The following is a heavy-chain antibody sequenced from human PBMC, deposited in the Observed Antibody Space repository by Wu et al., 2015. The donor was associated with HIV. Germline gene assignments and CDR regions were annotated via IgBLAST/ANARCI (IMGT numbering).Heavy chain of an antibody. CDR1: GGTFSNYG. J-gene: IGHJ4*02. D-gene: IGHD3-9*01. CDR2: INPNSAYI. Sequence: QVQLMQSGAEVKKPGSSVKVSCKASGGTFSNYGFSWVRQAPGQGLEWMGWINPNSAYINYAQKFQGRVTMTRDTSISTAYMELSRLTSDDTAVYYCARDNDILTGYTFDYWGQGTLVTVSS. V-gene: IGHV1-2*02. CDR3: ARDNDILTGYTFDY.